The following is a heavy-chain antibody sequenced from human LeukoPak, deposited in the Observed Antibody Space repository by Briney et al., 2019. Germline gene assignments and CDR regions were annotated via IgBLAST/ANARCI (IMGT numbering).Heavy chain of an antibody. CDR3: ANFRVGAAGDS. D-gene: IGHD2-15*01. Sequence: PGGSLRLSCAASGFTFSNYAMTWVRQAPGKGLEWVSAIGGSGGTRYYADSVEGRFTISRDNSRNTLYLQMNSLRAEDTAVYYCANFRVGAAGDSWGQGTLVTVSS. CDR2: IGGSGGTR. J-gene: IGHJ4*02. CDR1: GFTFSNYA. V-gene: IGHV3-23*01.